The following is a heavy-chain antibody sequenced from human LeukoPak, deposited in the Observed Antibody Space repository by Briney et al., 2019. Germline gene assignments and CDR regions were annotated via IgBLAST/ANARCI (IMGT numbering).Heavy chain of an antibody. CDR3: ARAPIYCSGGSCPLFGAFDI. V-gene: IGHV4-38-2*02. CDR2: IHLSLGT. D-gene: IGHD2-15*01. J-gene: IGHJ3*02. CDR1: NYSISSGYY. Sequence: SETLSLTCIVSNYSISSGYYWGWFRQPPGEGLEWIASIHLSLGTAYNPSLKSRVTISADTSKNQFSLKLSSVTAADTAVYYCARAPIYCSGGSCPLFGAFDIWGQGTMVTVSS.